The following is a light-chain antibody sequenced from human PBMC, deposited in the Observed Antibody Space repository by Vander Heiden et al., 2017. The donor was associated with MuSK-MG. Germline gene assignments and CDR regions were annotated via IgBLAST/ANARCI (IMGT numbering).Light chain of an antibody. V-gene: IGLV1-40*01. CDR1: SSNIGAGYD. CDR2: GNS. J-gene: IGLJ7*01. CDR3: QSYDSSLSGAV. Sequence: QSVLTQPPSVSGAPGQRVTISCTGSSSNIGAGYDVHWYQQLPGTAPKLLIYGNSNRPSGVPDRFPGSKSGTSASLVITGLQAEDEADYYCQSYDSSLSGAVFGGGTQLTVL.